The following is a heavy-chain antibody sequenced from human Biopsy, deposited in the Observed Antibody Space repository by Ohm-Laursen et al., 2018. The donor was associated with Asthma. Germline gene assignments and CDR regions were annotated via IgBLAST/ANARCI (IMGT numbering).Heavy chain of an antibody. D-gene: IGHD1-20*01. J-gene: IGHJ5*02. CDR2: IDQSGYT. V-gene: IGHV4-34*01. Sequence: TLTLTCSFSGFSLSSSGANVNWIRQPPGKGLEWIGEIDQSGYTNYNPSLKSRVTISADTSKNQFHLNLSSVTAADTAVYFCARAAITGIRGWFDPWGQGTLVTVSS. CDR3: ARAAITGIRGWFDP. CDR1: GFSLSSSGA.